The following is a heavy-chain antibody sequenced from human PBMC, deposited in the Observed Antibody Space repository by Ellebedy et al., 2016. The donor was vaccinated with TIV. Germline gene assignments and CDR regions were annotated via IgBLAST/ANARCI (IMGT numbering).Heavy chain of an antibody. CDR3: ARWFGELLYVRWFDP. J-gene: IGHJ5*02. V-gene: IGHV4-39*01. CDR2: VYNSGST. CDR1: GGSISRSSSY. Sequence: SETLSLTCTVYGGSISRSSSYWGWIRQPPGKGLEWIGSVYNSGSTDYNPSLKSRVTISADTSKNQFSLRLSSVTAADTAVYYCARWFGELLYVRWFDPWGQGTLVTVSS. D-gene: IGHD3-10*01.